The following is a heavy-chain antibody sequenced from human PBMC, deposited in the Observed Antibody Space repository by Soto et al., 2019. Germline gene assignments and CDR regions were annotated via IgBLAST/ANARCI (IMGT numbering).Heavy chain of an antibody. CDR1: GASVSDGY. D-gene: IGHD2-21*01. CDR2: MYFGGSF. CDR3: TCCGHSYKIDN. Sequence: SETLSLTCTVSGASVSDGYWSWIRQPPGKGLEWIGFMYFGGSFNYNPSLSSRVTLSVETSRNQFSLTLTSVTATDTAMYYCTCCGHSYKIDNWGQGTLVTVSS. J-gene: IGHJ4*02. V-gene: IGHV4-59*08.